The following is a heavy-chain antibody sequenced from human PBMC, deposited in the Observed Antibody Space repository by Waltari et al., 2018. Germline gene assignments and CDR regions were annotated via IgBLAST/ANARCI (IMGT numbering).Heavy chain of an antibody. CDR2: CNSAWSRS. CDR3: GREHGAVAGSYFYYGMDV. V-gene: IGHV3-74*01. D-gene: IGHD6-19*01. Sequence: EVQLVESGGGLVQPGGSLRLSCAASGFTFIYYWMHWVRRAPGKGLVLVARCNSAWSRSTYADSVKGGFTFARNSARNTLFLQMNSMRVEDTALYFCGREHGAVAGSYFYYGMDVWGQGTTVIVSS. J-gene: IGHJ6*02. CDR1: GFTFIYYW.